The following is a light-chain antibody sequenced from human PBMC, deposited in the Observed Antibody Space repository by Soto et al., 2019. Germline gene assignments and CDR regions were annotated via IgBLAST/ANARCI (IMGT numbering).Light chain of an antibody. V-gene: IGKV3-20*01. Sequence: IVMTQSPDTLSLSPGERATLSCRASQTIKTSLAWYQQRPGQAPRLLIFDASRKTFGVPDRFTGSGSGTDVTLTIIRLEPDDFGVYFCQQYGSSVTFGGGTKVEIK. CDR2: DAS. CDR3: QQYGSSVT. CDR1: QTIKTS. J-gene: IGKJ4*01.